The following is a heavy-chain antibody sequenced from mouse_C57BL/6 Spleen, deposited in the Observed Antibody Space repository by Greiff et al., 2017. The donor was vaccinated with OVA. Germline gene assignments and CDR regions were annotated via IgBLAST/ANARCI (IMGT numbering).Heavy chain of an antibody. CDR1: GYTFTSYW. CDR3: ARKEYYGSSRYFDY. V-gene: IGHV1-69*01. Sequence: QVQLQQPGAELVMPGASVKLSCKASGYTFTSYWMHWVKQRPGQGLEWIGEIDPSDSYTNYNQKFKGKSTLTVDKSSSTAYMQLSSLTSEDSAVYYCARKEYYGSSRYFDYWGQGTTLTVSS. J-gene: IGHJ2*01. CDR2: IDPSDSYT. D-gene: IGHD1-1*01.